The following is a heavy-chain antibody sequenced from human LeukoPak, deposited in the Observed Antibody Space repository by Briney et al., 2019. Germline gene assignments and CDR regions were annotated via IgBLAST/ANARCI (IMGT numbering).Heavy chain of an antibody. D-gene: IGHD1-26*01. CDR2: IYHSGST. J-gene: IGHJ3*02. Sequence: KPSETLSLTCTVSGYSITSGYYWGWIRQPPGKGLEWIGSIYHSGSTFYNPPLKSRVTISVDPSKNQFSLKLSSVTAADTAVYYCAGASGSYWNDAYIWGQGTMVTVSS. V-gene: IGHV4-38-2*02. CDR1: GYSITSGYY. CDR3: AGASGSYWNDAYI.